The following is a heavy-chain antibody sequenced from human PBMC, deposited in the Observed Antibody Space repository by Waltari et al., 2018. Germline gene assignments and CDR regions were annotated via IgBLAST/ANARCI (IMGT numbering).Heavy chain of an antibody. Sequence: QVQLQESGPGLVKPSATLSLPCAVSGSSISTEYYWVWIRQPPGKGLEWIGNIHHSGSTYYNPSLKSRVSISLDTSKNQFSLELSSLTADDTAVYYCARGQGYWGQGTLVTVSS. CDR2: IHHSGST. CDR1: GSSISTEYY. CDR3: ARGQGY. J-gene: IGHJ4*02. V-gene: IGHV4-38-2*01.